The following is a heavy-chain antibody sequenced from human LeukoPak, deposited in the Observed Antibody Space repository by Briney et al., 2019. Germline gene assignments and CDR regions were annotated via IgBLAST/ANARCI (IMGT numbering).Heavy chain of an antibody. CDR1: GFTFSNYD. CDR2: MSDTSSTI. Sequence: PGGSLRLSCAASGFTFSNYDMNWVRQAPGKGLEWVSYMSDTSSTIYYADSVKGRFTISRDNSKNTLYLQMNSLRAEDTAVYYCARVGVWELNYFDYWGQGTLVTVPS. J-gene: IGHJ4*02. CDR3: ARVGVWELNYFDY. V-gene: IGHV3-48*01. D-gene: IGHD1-26*01.